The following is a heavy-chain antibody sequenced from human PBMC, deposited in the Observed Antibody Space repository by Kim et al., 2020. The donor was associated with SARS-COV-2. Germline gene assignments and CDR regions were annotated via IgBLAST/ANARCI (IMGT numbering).Heavy chain of an antibody. D-gene: IGHD2-2*01. J-gene: IGHJ5*02. V-gene: IGHV3-30-3*01. CDR2: ISYDGSNK. Sequence: GGSLRLSCAASGFTFSSYAMHWVRQAPGKGLEWVAVISYDGSNKYYADSVKGRFTISRDNSKNTLYLQMNSLRAEDTAVYYCARAEGYCSSTSCSHRVPWGQGTLVTVSS. CDR1: GFTFSSYA. CDR3: ARAEGYCSSTSCSHRVP.